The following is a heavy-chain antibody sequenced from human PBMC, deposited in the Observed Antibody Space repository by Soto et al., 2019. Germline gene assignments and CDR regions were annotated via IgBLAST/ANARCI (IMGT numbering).Heavy chain of an antibody. J-gene: IGHJ3*02. CDR2: INAGFRT. CDR1: GFNFSPYS. D-gene: IGHD6-6*01. V-gene: IGHV3-23*01. Sequence: GGSLRLSCAASGFNFSPYSMTWVRQAPGKGLEWVSTINAGFRTDYADSVRGRFSISRDNSRNTHYLQMDSLRAEDTAIYFCASSSYYDAFDMWGQGTRVTVSS. CDR3: ASSSYYDAFDM.